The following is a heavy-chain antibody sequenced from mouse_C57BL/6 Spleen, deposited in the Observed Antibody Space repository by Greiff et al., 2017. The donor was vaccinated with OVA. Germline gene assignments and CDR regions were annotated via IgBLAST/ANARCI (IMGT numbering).Heavy chain of an antibody. CDR2: IYPGDGDT. V-gene: IGHV1-80*01. J-gene: IGHJ2*01. D-gene: IGHD2-5*01. Sequence: VQLQQSGAELVKPGASVKISCKASGYAFSSYWMNWVKQRPGKGLEWIGQIYPGDGDTNYNGKFKGKATLTADKSSSTAYMQLSSLTSEDSAVYFCARRLYSNYFDYWGQGTTLTVSS. CDR3: ARRLYSNYFDY. CDR1: GYAFSSYW.